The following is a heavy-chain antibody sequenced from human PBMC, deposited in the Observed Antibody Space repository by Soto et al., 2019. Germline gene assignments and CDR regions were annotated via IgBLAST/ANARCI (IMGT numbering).Heavy chain of an antibody. D-gene: IGHD3-3*01. Sequence: RGPLRLPCAASGFPFSSYGMHWVRPAPGKGLEWVAVISYDGSNKYYADSVKGRFTISRDNSKNTLYLQMNSLRAEDTAVYYCAKDFKAYGDFWSGYDLSFDFWGQGTLVTVSS. CDR1: GFPFSSYG. CDR2: ISYDGSNK. V-gene: IGHV3-30*18. J-gene: IGHJ4*02. CDR3: AKDFKAYGDFWSGYDLSFDF.